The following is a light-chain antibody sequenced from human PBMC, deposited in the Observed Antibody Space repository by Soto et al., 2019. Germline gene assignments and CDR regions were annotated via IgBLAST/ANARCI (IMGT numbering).Light chain of an antibody. V-gene: IGKV3-15*01. CDR2: GAS. Sequence: EIVMTQSPATLSVSPGERATLSCRASQSVSSNLAWYQQKPGQAPRLLIYGASTRATGIPARFSGSGSGTEFTLTISSLHSEDFAFYYCQQYNNWPGFGQGTKLEIK. CDR3: QQYNNWPG. CDR1: QSVSSN. J-gene: IGKJ2*01.